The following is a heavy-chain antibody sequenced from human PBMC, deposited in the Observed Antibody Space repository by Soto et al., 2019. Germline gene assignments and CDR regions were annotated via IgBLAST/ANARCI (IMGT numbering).Heavy chain of an antibody. Sequence: GGSLRLSCAASGFTFSSYAMSWVRQAPGKGLEWVSAISGSGGSTYYADSVKGRFTISRDNSKNTLYLQMNSLRAEDTAVYYCAKDGGDSSGYFPQYYYYGMDVWGQGTTVTVSS. CDR1: GFTFSSYA. D-gene: IGHD3-22*01. CDR2: ISGSGGST. J-gene: IGHJ6*02. CDR3: AKDGGDSSGYFPQYYYYGMDV. V-gene: IGHV3-23*01.